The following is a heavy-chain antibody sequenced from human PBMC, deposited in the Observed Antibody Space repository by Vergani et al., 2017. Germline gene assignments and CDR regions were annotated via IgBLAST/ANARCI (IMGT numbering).Heavy chain of an antibody. D-gene: IGHD2-2*01. V-gene: IGHV4-38-2*02. CDR1: GYSISRGYY. CDR2: VFHSGSA. J-gene: IGHJ3*01. CDR3: ARAARYCGRTSCYAGVSNV. Sequence: QVQLQESGPGLVKPSETLSLTCSVSGYSISRGYYWGWIRQPPGKGLEWIATVFHSGSAYYNPSLRRRVTISVETSKNQFSLRLTTLTAADTAVYYCARAARYCGRTSCYAGVSNVWGRGTMVTVST.